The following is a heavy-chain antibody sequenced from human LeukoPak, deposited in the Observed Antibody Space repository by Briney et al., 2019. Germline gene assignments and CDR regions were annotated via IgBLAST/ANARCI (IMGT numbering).Heavy chain of an antibody. J-gene: IGHJ3*02. V-gene: IGHV1-2*02. CDR2: INPNSGGT. CDR3: VRWLRGYSDILRRAFDI. Sequence: GASVKVSCKASGYTFTGYYMHWVRQAPGQGLEWMGWINPNSGGTNYAQKFQGRVTMTRDTSISTAYMELSRLTSDDTAVYYCVRWLRGYSDILRRAFDIWGQGTMVTVSS. D-gene: IGHD3-9*01. CDR1: GYTFTGYY.